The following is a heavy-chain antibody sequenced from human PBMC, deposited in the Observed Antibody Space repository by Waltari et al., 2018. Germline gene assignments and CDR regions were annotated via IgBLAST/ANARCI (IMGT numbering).Heavy chain of an antibody. CDR3: ARFLLAANAFDV. V-gene: IGHV4-30-4*08. D-gene: IGHD6-25*01. CDR2: FYYVGTT. CDR1: GAPVSSGNYY. J-gene: IGHJ3*01. Sequence: QVQLQESGPGLVKPSQTLSLTCTISGAPVSSGNYYWGWVRQPPGKGLEWIGYFYYVGTTYYSPSLGSRLTISLDTSKHTSKDQLSLHLDSVTAADTATYYCARFLLAANAFDVWGPGTLVSVSS.